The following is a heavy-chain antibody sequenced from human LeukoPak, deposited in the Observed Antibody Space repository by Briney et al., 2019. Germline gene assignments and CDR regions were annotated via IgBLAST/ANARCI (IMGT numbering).Heavy chain of an antibody. V-gene: IGHV4-30-4*01. D-gene: IGHD6-6*01. CDR1: GGPISSGDYYWGGDYY. Sequence: SETLSLTCTVSGGPISSGDYYWGGDYYWSWIRQPPGKGLEWIGYIYYNGNTFYTPSLKSRVTISVDTSKNQFSLKLSSVTAADTAVYYCARVFYSSSSGAWYDPWGQGTLVTVSS. CDR3: ARVFYSSSSGAWYDP. CDR2: IYYNGNT. J-gene: IGHJ5*02.